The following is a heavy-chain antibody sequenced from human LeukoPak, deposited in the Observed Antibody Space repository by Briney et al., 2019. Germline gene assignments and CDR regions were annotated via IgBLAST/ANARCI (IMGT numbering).Heavy chain of an antibody. CDR3: ASFGAFGTDAFDI. J-gene: IGHJ3*02. V-gene: IGHV3-66*01. CDR1: GFTVSSNY. D-gene: IGHD1-14*01. Sequence: GGSLRLSCAASGFTVSSNYMSWVRQAPGKGLEWVSVIYSGGSTYYADSVKGRFTISRDNAKNSLYLQMSSLRVEDTAVYYCASFGAFGTDAFDIWGQGTMVTVSS. CDR2: IYSGGST.